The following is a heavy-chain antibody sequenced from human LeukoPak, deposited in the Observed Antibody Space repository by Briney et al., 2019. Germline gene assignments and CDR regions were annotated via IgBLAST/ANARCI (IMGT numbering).Heavy chain of an antibody. Sequence: SETLSLTCTVSGGSISSYYWSWIRQPPGKGLEWIGYIYYSESTNYNPSLKSRVTISVDTSRNQFSLKLSSVTAADTAVYYCEREYSGSYNYWGQGTLVTVSS. CDR1: GGSISSYY. CDR3: EREYSGSYNY. V-gene: IGHV4-59*01. D-gene: IGHD1-26*01. J-gene: IGHJ4*02. CDR2: IYYSEST.